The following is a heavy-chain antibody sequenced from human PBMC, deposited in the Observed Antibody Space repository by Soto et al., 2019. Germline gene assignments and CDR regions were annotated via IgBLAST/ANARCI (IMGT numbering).Heavy chain of an antibody. Sequence: GGSLRLSCAASGFTFSNAWMNWVRQAPGKGLEWVGRIKSKTDGGTTDYAAPVKGRFTISRDDSKNTLYLQMNSLKTEDTAVYYCTTGYCSGGSCYSYYYYYGMDVWGQGTTVTVSS. D-gene: IGHD2-15*01. CDR1: GFTFSNAW. J-gene: IGHJ6*02. CDR2: IKSKTDGGTT. V-gene: IGHV3-15*07. CDR3: TTGYCSGGSCYSYYYYYGMDV.